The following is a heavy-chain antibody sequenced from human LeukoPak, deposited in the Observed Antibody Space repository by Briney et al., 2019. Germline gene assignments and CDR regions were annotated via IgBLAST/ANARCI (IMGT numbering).Heavy chain of an antibody. CDR1: GFTFSSYA. CDR3: ARIRLVTRWYFDL. Sequence: PAGGSLRLSCAASGFTFSSYAMSWVRQAPGKGLEWVANIKQLGGEKYYADSVKGRLNISRDNAKNSLYLQMNSLRVDDTAVYYCARIRLVTRWYFDLWGRGTLVSVSS. J-gene: IGHJ2*01. V-gene: IGHV3-7*01. CDR2: IKQLGGEK. D-gene: IGHD2-21*02.